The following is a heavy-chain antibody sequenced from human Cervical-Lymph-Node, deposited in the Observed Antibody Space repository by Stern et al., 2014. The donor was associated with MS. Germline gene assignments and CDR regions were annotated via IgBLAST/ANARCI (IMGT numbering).Heavy chain of an antibody. Sequence: VQLVESGAEVKKPGASGKVSCKASGYTFTTYYMHWVRQAPGQGLEWMGIINPSGGSTSYAQKFQGRVTMTRDTSTSTVYMEVSSLRSEDTAVYYCAREVAGHRLGMMDVWGQGTTVTVSS. CDR2: INPSGGST. CDR1: GYTFTTYY. J-gene: IGHJ6*02. D-gene: IGHD5-12*01. V-gene: IGHV1-46*01. CDR3: AREVAGHRLGMMDV.